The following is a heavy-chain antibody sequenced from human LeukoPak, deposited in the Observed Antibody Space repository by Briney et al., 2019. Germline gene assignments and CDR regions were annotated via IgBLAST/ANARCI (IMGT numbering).Heavy chain of an antibody. CDR2: IYTSGST. J-gene: IGHJ4*02. V-gene: IGHV4-61*02. CDR1: GGSISSGSYY. CDR3: ARGYYQQGANYFDY. Sequence: PSETLSLTCTVSGGSISSGSYYWSWIRQPAGKGLEWIGRIYTSGSTNYNPSLKSRVTISVDTSKNQFSLKLSSVTAADTAVYYCARGYYQQGANYFDYWGQGTLVTVSS. D-gene: IGHD3-10*01.